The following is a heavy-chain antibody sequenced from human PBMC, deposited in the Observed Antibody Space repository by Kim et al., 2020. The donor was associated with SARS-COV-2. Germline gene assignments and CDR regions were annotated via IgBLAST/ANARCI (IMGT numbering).Heavy chain of an antibody. CDR1: GGSISSSSYY. CDR3: ASPFLFSSGWLPTSQIHDAFDI. D-gene: IGHD6-19*01. J-gene: IGHJ3*02. V-gene: IGHV4-39*01. CDR2: IYYSGST. Sequence: SETLSLTCTVSGGSISSSSYYWGWIRQPPGKGLEWIGSIYYSGSTYYNPSLKSRVTISVDTSKNQFSLKLSSVTAADTAVYYCASPFLFSSGWLPTSQIHDAFDIWGQGTMVTVSS.